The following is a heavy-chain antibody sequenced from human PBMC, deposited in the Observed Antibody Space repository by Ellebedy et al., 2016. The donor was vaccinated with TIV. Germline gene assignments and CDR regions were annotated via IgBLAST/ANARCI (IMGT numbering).Heavy chain of an antibody. D-gene: IGHD4-11*01. Sequence: GESLKISCKASEYSFTSYWIGWVRQMPGKGLEWMGIIYPGDSDTRYSPSFQVQVPISADKYISTAFLHWSSLKASDTAMYYCERLGPGGPDYSNPSYYYYYGMDVWGQGTTVSVSS. J-gene: IGHJ6*02. CDR1: EYSFTSYW. V-gene: IGHV5-51*01. CDR2: IYPGDSDT. CDR3: ERLGPGGPDYSNPSYYYYYGMDV.